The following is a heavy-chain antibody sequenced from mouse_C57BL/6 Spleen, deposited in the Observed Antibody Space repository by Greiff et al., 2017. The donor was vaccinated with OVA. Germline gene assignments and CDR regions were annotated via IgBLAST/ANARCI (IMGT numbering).Heavy chain of an antibody. CDR3: ALNYYGSSYWYFDV. CDR2: IDPANGNT. D-gene: IGHD1-1*01. J-gene: IGHJ1*03. Sequence: EVQLQESVAELVRPGASVKLSCTASGFNIKNSYMHWVKQRPEQGLEWIGRIDPANGNTKYAPKFQGKATITADKSSNTAYLQLSSLTSEDTAIYYCALNYYGSSYWYFDVWGTGTTVTVSS. CDR1: GFNIKNSY. V-gene: IGHV14-3*01.